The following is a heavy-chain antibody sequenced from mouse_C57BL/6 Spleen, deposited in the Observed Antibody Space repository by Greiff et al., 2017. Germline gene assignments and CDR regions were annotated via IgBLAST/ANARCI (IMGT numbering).Heavy chain of an antibody. V-gene: IGHV1-53*01. J-gene: IGHJ2*01. CDR2: INPSNGGT. CDR1: GYTFTSYW. Sequence: QVQLQQSGTELVKPGASVKLSCKASGYTFTSYWMHWVKQRPGQGLEWIGNINPSNGGTNYNEKFKSKATLTVDKSSSTAYMQLSSLTSEDSAVYYCARSFVFTKGFDYWGQGTTLPASS. CDR3: ARSFVFTKGFDY.